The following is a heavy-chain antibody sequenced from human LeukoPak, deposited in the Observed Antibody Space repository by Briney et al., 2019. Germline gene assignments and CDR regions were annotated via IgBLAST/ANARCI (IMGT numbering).Heavy chain of an antibody. V-gene: IGHV3-74*01. J-gene: IGHJ4*02. CDR3: AMIKEG. CDR1: GFTFSNNW. Sequence: GGSLRLSCAASGFTFSNNWMHWVRQAPGKGLVWVSRINSDGRTTTYADSVKGRFTISRDNAQNTLYLHMNSLRAEDTAVYYCAMIKEGWGQGTLVTVSS. CDR2: INSDGRTT. D-gene: IGHD3-22*01.